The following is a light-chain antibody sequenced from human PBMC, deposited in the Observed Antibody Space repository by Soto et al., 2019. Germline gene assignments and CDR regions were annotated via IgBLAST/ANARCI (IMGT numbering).Light chain of an antibody. Sequence: DIVMTQSPLSLPVTPGEPASISCRSSHSLLHSNGYNYLDWYLQKPGQSPQLLIYLGSNRASGVPDRFSGSGSGTEFTLTISSLQPDDFATYYCQHYNSYSEAFGQGTKVDI. CDR1: HSLLHSNGYNY. V-gene: IGKV2-28*01. J-gene: IGKJ1*01. CDR2: LGS. CDR3: QHYNSYSEA.